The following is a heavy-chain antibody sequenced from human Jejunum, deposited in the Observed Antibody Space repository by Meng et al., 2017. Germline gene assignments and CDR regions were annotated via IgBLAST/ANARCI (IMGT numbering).Heavy chain of an antibody. Sequence: QIQLQQSGPGLVKPPQTLSLTCAISRDSVSSNSAGWNWIRQSPSRGLEWLGRTYYRSKWYIDYAVSVKSRITINPDTSKNQFSLHLNSVTPEDTAVYYCAGGGLVRSTRGYFDYWGQGTLVTVSS. V-gene: IGHV6-1*01. CDR3: AGGGLVRSTRGYFDY. CDR1: RDSVSSNSAG. CDR2: TYYRSKWYI. D-gene: IGHD1-26*01. J-gene: IGHJ4*02.